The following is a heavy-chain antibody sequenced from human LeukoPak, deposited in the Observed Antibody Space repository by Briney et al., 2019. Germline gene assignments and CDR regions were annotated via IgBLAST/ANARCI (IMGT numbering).Heavy chain of an antibody. J-gene: IGHJ4*02. CDR2: IYYSGST. CDR3: ARVGWLQCFDY. CDR1: GGSISSGGYY. V-gene: IGHV4-31*03. Sequence: SETLSLTCTVSGGSISSGGYYWSWIRQHPGKGLEWIGYIYYSGSTYYNPSLKSRVTISVDTSKNQFSLKLSSVTAADTAVYYCARVGWLQCFDYWGQGTLVTVSS. D-gene: IGHD5-24*01.